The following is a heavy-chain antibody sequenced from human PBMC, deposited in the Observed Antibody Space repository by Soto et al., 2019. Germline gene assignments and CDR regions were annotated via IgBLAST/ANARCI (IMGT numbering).Heavy chain of an antibody. Sequence: GRSLRLSCAAFGFTFSTYAMNRVRQAPRMGLDWVSSISGSGASTYYADSAKGRFTISRDNSKSTLYLQMNSLRAEDTAVYYYAKDGSGYGDYFYYYMAVWGKGTTVTVSS. V-gene: IGHV3-23*01. J-gene: IGHJ6*03. D-gene: IGHD3-10*01. CDR3: AKDGSGYGDYFYYYMAV. CDR1: GFTFSTYA. CDR2: ISGSGAST.